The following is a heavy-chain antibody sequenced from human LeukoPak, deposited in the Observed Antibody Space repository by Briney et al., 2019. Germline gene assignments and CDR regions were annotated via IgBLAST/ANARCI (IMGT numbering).Heavy chain of an antibody. CDR2: IYYRGST. D-gene: IGHD1-26*01. Sequence: PSETLSLTCTVSGGSIGSGDYFWGWIRQPPGKGLEWIGTIYYRGSTYYNPSLKSRVTISVDTSKNQFSLKLNSVTAADTAVYYCARRGGSYYFDNWGQGTLVTVSS. CDR3: ARRGGSYYFDN. J-gene: IGHJ4*02. CDR1: GGSIGSGDYF. V-gene: IGHV4-39*01.